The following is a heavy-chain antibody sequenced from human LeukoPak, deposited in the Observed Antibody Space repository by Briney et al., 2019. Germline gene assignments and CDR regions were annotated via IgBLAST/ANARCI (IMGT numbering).Heavy chain of an antibody. J-gene: IGHJ3*02. CDR3: AKDRTMIVVAHAFDI. V-gene: IGHV3-66*01. CDR1: GFTVSSNY. Sequence: GGSLRLSCAASGFTVSSNYMSWVRQAPGKGLEWVSVIYSGGSTYYADSVKGRFTISRDNSKNTLYLQMNSLRAEDTAVYYCAKDRTMIVVAHAFDIWGQGTMVTVSS. CDR2: IYSGGST. D-gene: IGHD3-22*01.